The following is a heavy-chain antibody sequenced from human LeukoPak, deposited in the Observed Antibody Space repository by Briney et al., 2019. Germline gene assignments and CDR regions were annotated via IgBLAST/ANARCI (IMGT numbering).Heavy chain of an antibody. Sequence: ASVKVSCKASGGTFSSYAISWVRQAPGQGLEWMGGITPIFGTANYAQKFQGRVTITADESTSTVYMELSSLRSEDTAVYYCARSFDILTEYYFDYWGQGTLVTVSS. V-gene: IGHV1-69*13. D-gene: IGHD3-9*01. J-gene: IGHJ4*02. CDR1: GGTFSSYA. CDR3: ARSFDILTEYYFDY. CDR2: ITPIFGTA.